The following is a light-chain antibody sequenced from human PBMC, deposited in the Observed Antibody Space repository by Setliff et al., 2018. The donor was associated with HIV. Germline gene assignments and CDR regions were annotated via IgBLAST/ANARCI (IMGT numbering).Light chain of an antibody. CDR2: EVR. V-gene: IGLV2-14*01. Sequence: LTQPASVSGSPGQSITISCTGTNSDVGGYNYVSRYQQHPGRAPKLIIYEVRNRPSGVSHRFSGSKSGNTASLTISGLQAEDEADYYCSSYAITNTLPFGTGTKVTVL. CDR1: NSDVGGYNY. J-gene: IGLJ1*01. CDR3: SSYAITNTLP.